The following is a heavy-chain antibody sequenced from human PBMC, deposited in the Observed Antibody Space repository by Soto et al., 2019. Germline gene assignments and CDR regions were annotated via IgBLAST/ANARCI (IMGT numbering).Heavy chain of an antibody. Sequence: VQLVESGGALVQPGGSLRLSCAASGFTFSTYWMTWVRQAPGKGLEWVANIKQDGSEKDYVDSVKGRFTISRDNAKNSLSLQMNSLRAEDTAVYYCAKGTWSDAFDIWGQGTMVTVSS. D-gene: IGHD6-13*01. J-gene: IGHJ3*02. CDR3: AKGTWSDAFDI. CDR1: GFTFSTYW. V-gene: IGHV3-7*01. CDR2: IKQDGSEK.